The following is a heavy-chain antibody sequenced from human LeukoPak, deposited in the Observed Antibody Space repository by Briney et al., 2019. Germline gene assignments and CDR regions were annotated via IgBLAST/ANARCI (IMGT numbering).Heavy chain of an antibody. D-gene: IGHD4-17*01. CDR1: GFPFSSSG. J-gene: IGHJ4*02. V-gene: IGHV3-23*01. Sequence: GGSLRLSCATSGFPFSSSGMSWVRQAPGKGLEWVSAISGGGDSTFYADSVKGRFTISRDNSKNTLYLQMNSLRDDDTAVYYCAKVGYGDYFDYWGQGTLVTVSS. CDR2: ISGGGDST. CDR3: AKVGYGDYFDY.